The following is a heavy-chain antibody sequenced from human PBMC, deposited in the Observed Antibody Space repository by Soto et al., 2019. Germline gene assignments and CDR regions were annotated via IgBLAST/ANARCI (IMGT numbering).Heavy chain of an antibody. CDR1: GYTLTELS. V-gene: IGHV1-24*01. J-gene: IGHJ6*03. D-gene: IGHD2-2*03. CDR2: FDPEDGET. Sequence: ASVKVSGQISGYTLTELSMHWVRQAPGKGLEWMGGFDPEDGETIYAQKFQGRVTMTEDTSTDTAYMELSSLRSEDTAVYYCATMDPTDNYYYYYMDVWGKGTTVTVSS. CDR3: ATMDPTDNYYYYYMDV.